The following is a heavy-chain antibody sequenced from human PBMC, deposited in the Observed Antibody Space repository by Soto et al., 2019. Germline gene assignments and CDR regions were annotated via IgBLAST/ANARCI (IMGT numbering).Heavy chain of an antibody. Sequence: GASVKVSCKASGYTFTSYGISCVRQAPGQGLEWMGWISAYNGNTNYAQKLQGRVTMTTDTSTSTAYMELRSLRSDDTAVYYCARVDYDFWSGYWRWFDPWGQGTLVTVSS. V-gene: IGHV1-18*01. J-gene: IGHJ5*02. CDR2: ISAYNGNT. D-gene: IGHD3-3*01. CDR1: GYTFTSYG. CDR3: ARVDYDFWSGYWRWFDP.